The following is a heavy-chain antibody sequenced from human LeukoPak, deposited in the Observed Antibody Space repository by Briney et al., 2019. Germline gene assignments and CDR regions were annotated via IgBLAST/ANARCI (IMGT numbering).Heavy chain of an antibody. Sequence: SVTVSCKASGGTFSSYAISWVRQAPGQGLEWMGGIIPIFGTANYAQKFQGRVTMTRDTSTSTVYMELSSLRSEDTAVYYCARAGHDSKSGWFDPWGQGTLVTVSS. D-gene: IGHD3-22*01. V-gene: IGHV1-69*05. CDR1: GGTFSSYA. CDR2: IIPIFGTA. CDR3: ARAGHDSKSGWFDP. J-gene: IGHJ5*02.